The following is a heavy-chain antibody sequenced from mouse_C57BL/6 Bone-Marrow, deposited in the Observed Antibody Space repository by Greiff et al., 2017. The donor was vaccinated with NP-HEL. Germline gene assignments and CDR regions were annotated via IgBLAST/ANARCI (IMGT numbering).Heavy chain of an antibody. V-gene: IGHV1-64*01. CDR2: IHPNSGST. Sequence: QVQLKQPGAELVKPGASVKLSCKASGYTFTSYWMHWVKQRPGQGLEWIGMIHPNSGSTNYNEKFKSKATLTVDKSSSTAYMQLSSLTSEDSAVYYCARWGYYYGSSLAYWGQGTLVTVSA. D-gene: IGHD1-1*01. CDR3: ARWGYYYGSSLAY. CDR1: GYTFTSYW. J-gene: IGHJ3*01.